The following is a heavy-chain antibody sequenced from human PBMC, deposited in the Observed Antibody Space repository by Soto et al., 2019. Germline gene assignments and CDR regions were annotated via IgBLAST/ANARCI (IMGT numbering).Heavy chain of an antibody. CDR1: GYDYLTYA. Sequence: QAQLVQSGAEVKKPRASVNVSCKASGYDYLTYAITWVRQRPGKGLEWMGWITTRNGNTNYEQNFQGRVTMTTDTATRIVHLELTSLTSAATAVYYCGRRVQVWLTDKYGMNVWGQGTTANFSS. CDR2: ITTRNGNT. CDR3: GRRVQVWLTDKYGMNV. D-gene: IGHD5-18*01. V-gene: IGHV1-18*01. J-gene: IGHJ6*02.